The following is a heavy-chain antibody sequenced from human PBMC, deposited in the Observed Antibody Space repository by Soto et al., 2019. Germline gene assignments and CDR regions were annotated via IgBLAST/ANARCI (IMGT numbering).Heavy chain of an antibody. V-gene: IGHV3-23*01. CDR2: ISGSGGAT. CDR1: RFPFNSYA. Sequence: EVQLLESGGGLVQPGGSLRLSCAASRFPFNSYAMSWVRQAPGKGLGWVSAISGSGGATYYAGSVKGRFTISRDNSKDMLYPQMNSLRVEDTAIYHCATDLDAGDPRAFDIWGEGTMVTVSS. CDR3: ATDLDAGDPRAFDI. J-gene: IGHJ3*02. D-gene: IGHD2-21*01.